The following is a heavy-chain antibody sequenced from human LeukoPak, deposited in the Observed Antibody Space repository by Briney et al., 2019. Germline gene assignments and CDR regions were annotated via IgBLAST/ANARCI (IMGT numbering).Heavy chain of an antibody. CDR2: IYYSGST. CDR1: GGSISSSSYY. V-gene: IGHV4-39*07. D-gene: IGHD6-19*01. Sequence: SETLSLTCTVSGGSISSSSYYWGWTRQPPGKGLEWIGSIYYSGSTYYNPSLKSRVTISVDTSKNQFSLKLSSVTAADTAVYYCAREYSSGWYGYYFDYWGQGTLVTVSS. J-gene: IGHJ4*02. CDR3: AREYSSGWYGYYFDY.